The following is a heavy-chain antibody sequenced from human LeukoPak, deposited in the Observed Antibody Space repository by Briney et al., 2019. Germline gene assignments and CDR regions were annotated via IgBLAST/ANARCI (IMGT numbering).Heavy chain of an antibody. V-gene: IGHV4-59*11. D-gene: IGHD5-18*01. Sequence: SETLSHTCTVSGGSISSHYWSWIRQPPGKGLEWIGYIYYSGSANYNPSLKSRVTISVDTSKNQFSLKLSSVTAADTAVYYCAGVGYQDDYYYMDVWGKGTTVTVSS. CDR3: AGVGYQDDYYYMDV. J-gene: IGHJ6*03. CDR1: GGSISSHY. CDR2: IYYSGSA.